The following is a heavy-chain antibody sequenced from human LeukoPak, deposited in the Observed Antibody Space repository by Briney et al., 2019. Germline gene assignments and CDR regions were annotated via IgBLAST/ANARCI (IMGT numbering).Heavy chain of an antibody. Sequence: ASVKVSCKASGYTFTRYGMSRVRQAPGQGLEWMGWISGSNGNTNYAQKLQGRVTMTTDTSTGTAYMELRSLRSDDTAVYYCARSGRGTYYYFDYWGQGTLVTVSS. D-gene: IGHD1-26*01. CDR1: GYTFTRYG. V-gene: IGHV1-18*01. CDR2: ISGSNGNT. CDR3: ARSGRGTYYYFDY. J-gene: IGHJ4*02.